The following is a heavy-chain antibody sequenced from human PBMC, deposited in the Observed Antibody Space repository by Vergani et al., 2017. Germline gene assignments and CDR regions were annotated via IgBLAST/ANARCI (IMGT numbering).Heavy chain of an antibody. CDR1: GFTFSDYY. Sequence: VQLVESGGGLVQPGRSLRLSCAASGFTFSDYYMSWIRQAPGKGLEWVSYISSSSSYTNYADSVKGRFTISRDNAKNSLYLQMNSLRAEDTAVYYCARGATTEGGVDYWGQGTLVTVSS. CDR2: ISSSSSYT. V-gene: IGHV3-11*06. D-gene: IGHD1-26*01. J-gene: IGHJ4*02. CDR3: ARGATTEGGVDY.